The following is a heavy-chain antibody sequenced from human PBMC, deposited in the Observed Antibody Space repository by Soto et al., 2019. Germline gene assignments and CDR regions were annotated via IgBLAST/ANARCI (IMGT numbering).Heavy chain of an antibody. CDR3: ARALDTAMVRFDY. J-gene: IGHJ4*02. Sequence: GASVKVSCKASGGTFSSYAISWVRQAPGQGLEWMGGIIPIFGTANYAQKFQGRATITADKSTSTAYMELSSLRSEDTAVYYCARALDTAMVRFDYWGQGTLVTVSS. CDR2: IIPIFGTA. V-gene: IGHV1-69*06. D-gene: IGHD5-18*01. CDR1: GGTFSSYA.